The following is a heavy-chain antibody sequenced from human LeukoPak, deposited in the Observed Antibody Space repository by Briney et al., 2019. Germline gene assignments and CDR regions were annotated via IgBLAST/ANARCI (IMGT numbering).Heavy chain of an antibody. Sequence: GGSLRLSCAASGFTFSSYGMSWVRQAPGKGLEWVSVISGSGDSTQYADSVKGRFTISRDNSKNTLYLQMNSLRAEDTAIYYCAKDLIVGAYNWGQGTLVTVSS. V-gene: IGHV3-23*01. D-gene: IGHD1-26*01. J-gene: IGHJ4*02. CDR3: AKDLIVGAYN. CDR1: GFTFSSYG. CDR2: ISGSGDST.